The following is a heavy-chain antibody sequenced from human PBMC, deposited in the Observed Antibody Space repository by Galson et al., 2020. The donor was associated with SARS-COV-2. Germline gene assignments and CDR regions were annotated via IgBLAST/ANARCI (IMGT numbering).Heavy chain of an antibody. J-gene: IGHJ3*01. CDR1: GGSMSSYY. CDR2: FYYSGST. CDR3: ARDQGYSPNAFDV. D-gene: IGHD4-4*01. V-gene: IGHV4-59*01. Sequence: ETSETLSLTCTVSGGSMSSYYWSWIRQPPGKGLEWIGYFYYSGSTNYNPSLKSRVTISVDTSKNHFSLKLSSVTAADTAVYYCARDQGYSPNAFDVWCQGTMVTVSS.